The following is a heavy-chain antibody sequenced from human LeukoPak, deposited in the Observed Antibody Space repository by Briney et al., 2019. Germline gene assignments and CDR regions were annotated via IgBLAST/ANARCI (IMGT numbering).Heavy chain of an antibody. D-gene: IGHD6-19*01. V-gene: IGHV1-2*02. CDR3: ARGPTPRSTDWYSSGSSAPYDY. CDR1: GYTFTVYY. CDR2: INPNSGGT. Sequence: GASVTLSFTASGYTFTVYYMHWVRQAPGQGLEWMGWINPNSGGTISAQKFQGRVTLTRDTSISTAYMEFSRLKSDDTAIYYCARGPTPRSTDWYSSGSSAPYDYWGQGSLVTVSS. J-gene: IGHJ4*02.